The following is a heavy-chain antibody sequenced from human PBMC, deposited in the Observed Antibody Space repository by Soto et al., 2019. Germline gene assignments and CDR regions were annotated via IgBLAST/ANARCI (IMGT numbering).Heavy chain of an antibody. Sequence: PSETLSLTCSVSGRSITSYYWSWVRQPPGKGLEWIGYIYDNGITSQNPSLKSRVTMSADTSQNQFSLKLTSVTGADTAVYYCARPSSGSFRYYFDYWGQGTLVTVSS. CDR3: ARPSSGSFRYYFDY. J-gene: IGHJ4*02. CDR2: IYDNGIT. CDR1: GRSITSYY. V-gene: IGHV4-59*12. D-gene: IGHD1-26*01.